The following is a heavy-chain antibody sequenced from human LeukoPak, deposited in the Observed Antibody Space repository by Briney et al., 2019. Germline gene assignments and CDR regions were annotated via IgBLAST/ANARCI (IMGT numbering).Heavy chain of an antibody. CDR1: GYTFTSYD. CDR2: MNPNSGDT. D-gene: IGHD3-10*01. Sequence: ASVTVSCKASGYTFTSYDINWVRQATGQGLEWMGWMNPNSGDTGYAQTFQGRVTMTRDTSVGTAYMELSSLRSEDTAVYYCARAVRRGEIERYWGQGTLVTVSS. CDR3: ARAVRRGEIERY. J-gene: IGHJ4*02. V-gene: IGHV1-8*01.